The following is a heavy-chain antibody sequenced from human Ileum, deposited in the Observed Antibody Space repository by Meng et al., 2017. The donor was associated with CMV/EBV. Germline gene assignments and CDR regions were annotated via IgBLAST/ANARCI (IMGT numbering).Heavy chain of an antibody. J-gene: IGHJ4*02. V-gene: IGHV3-74*03. CDR1: GSTFSSYW. CDR3: ARGARWGAGFDY. CDR2: ISTAGDST. D-gene: IGHD4-23*01. Sequence: SCVDSGSTFSSYWVHWVRQAPGKGLVWVSHISTAGDSTTYADSVKGRFTISRDNAKNTLYLQMNSLRVDDTAVYYCARGARWGAGFDYWGQGTLVTVSS.